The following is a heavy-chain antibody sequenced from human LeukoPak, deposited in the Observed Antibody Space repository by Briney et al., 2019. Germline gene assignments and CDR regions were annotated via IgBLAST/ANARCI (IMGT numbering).Heavy chain of an antibody. CDR3: AKGGVVHAFNI. CDR2: ISYDGRNK. CDR1: GFTFSNYC. J-gene: IGHJ3*02. D-gene: IGHD2-15*01. V-gene: IGHV3-30*18. Sequence: GGSLRLSCVASGFTFSNYCMSWVRQAPGKGLEWVAVISYDGRNKYYADSVKGRFTISRDNSKSTLYLQMNSLRAEDTAVYYCAKGGVVHAFNIWGQGTMVTVSS.